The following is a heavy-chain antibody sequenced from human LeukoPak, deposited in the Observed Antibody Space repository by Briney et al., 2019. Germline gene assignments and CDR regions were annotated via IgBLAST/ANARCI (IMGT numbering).Heavy chain of an antibody. Sequence: PGGXLRLSCAASGFTFSSYSMXWVRQAPGXGLEWVSFIITSGSTXXYEDSVKGRFTISRDNAKNSLYLQMNSLTDEDTAVYYCARDGWYYFDYWGQGTLVTVSS. CDR3: ARDGWYYFDY. J-gene: IGHJ4*02. D-gene: IGHD6-19*01. CDR2: IITSGSTX. V-gene: IGHV3-48*02. CDR1: GFTFSSYS.